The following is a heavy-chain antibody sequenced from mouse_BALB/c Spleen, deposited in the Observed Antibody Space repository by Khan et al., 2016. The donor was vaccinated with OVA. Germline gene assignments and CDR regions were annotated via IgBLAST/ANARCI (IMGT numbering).Heavy chain of an antibody. CDR3: TRPTYDGYYGY. CDR1: GYTFTDYA. D-gene: IGHD2-3*01. V-gene: IGHV1S137*01. Sequence: QVQLQQSGPELVRPGVSVKISCKGSGYTFTDYAMHWVKQSHEKSLEWIGLISTYSGNTNYKQKFKGKATMTVDKSSNTAYMELARLTSEDSAIYYCTRPTYDGYYGYWGQGTTLTVSS. CDR2: ISTYSGNT. J-gene: IGHJ2*01.